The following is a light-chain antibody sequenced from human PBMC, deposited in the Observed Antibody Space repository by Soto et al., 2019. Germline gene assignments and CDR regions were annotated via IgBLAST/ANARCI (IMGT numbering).Light chain of an antibody. CDR3: HQYNSYPRT. V-gene: IGKV1-5*01. CDR1: QSISIW. Sequence: IQMTQSPSTLSASVGDRVTITCRASQSISIWLAWYQQKPGKAPQLLIYDASSLKSGVPSRFSGSGSGTEFTLTISSLQPDDFATYYCHQYNSYPRTFGHGTKVDI. CDR2: DAS. J-gene: IGKJ1*01.